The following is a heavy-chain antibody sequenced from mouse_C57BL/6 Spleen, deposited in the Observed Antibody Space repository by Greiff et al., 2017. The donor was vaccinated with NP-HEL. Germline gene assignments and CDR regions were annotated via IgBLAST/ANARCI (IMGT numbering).Heavy chain of an antibody. CDR3: ARGGVYYYGSSPFDY. CDR1: GYTFTSYW. V-gene: IGHV1-61*01. J-gene: IGHJ2*01. D-gene: IGHD1-1*01. Sequence: VQLQQPGAELVRPGSSVKLSCKASGYTFTSYWMDWVKQRPGQGLEWIGNIYPSDSETHYNQKFKDKATLTVDKSSSTAYMQLSSLTSEDSAVYYCARGGVYYYGSSPFDYWGQGTTLTVSS. CDR2: IYPSDSET.